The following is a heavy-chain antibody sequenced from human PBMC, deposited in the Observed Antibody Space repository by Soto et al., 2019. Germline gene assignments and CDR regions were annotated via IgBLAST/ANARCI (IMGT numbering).Heavy chain of an antibody. D-gene: IGHD6-19*01. CDR1: GGSISSYY. CDR3: ARLQRSRIAVTGKGSAIDY. J-gene: IGHJ4*02. V-gene: IGHV4-59*08. Sequence: QVQLQESGPGLVKTSENLSLTCTVSGGSISSYYWSWIRQPPGKGLDWIGYIYYSGSTNYNPSLKSRVTISGDTSKNQFSLKLRSVTAADTAVYDCARLQRSRIAVTGKGSAIDYWCQGTLVTVSS. CDR2: IYYSGST.